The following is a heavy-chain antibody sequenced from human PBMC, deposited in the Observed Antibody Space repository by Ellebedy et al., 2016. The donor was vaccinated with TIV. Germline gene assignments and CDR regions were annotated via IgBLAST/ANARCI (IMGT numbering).Heavy chain of an antibody. V-gene: IGHV4-34*01. J-gene: IGHJ4*02. CDR3: AKGPMVRGLAG. D-gene: IGHD3-10*01. Sequence: SETLSLTXEIAVPSITGYHWAWVRQPPGKGLEWIGDVHHRGGTRYISSLKGRVTISLDPSRKEFSLYITSVTAADTALYFCAKGPMVRGLAGWGQGTLVIVSS. CDR1: VPSITGYH. CDR2: VHHRGGT.